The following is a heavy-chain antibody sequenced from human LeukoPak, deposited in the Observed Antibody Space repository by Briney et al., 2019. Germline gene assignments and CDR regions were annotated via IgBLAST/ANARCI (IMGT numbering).Heavy chain of an antibody. CDR3: AGTTFQKDYYFDY. J-gene: IGHJ4*02. D-gene: IGHD2/OR15-2a*01. Sequence: SVKVSCKASGRTVSSYAISWVRQAPGQGLEWMGGIIPIFGTANYAQKFQGRVTITTDESTSTAYMELSSLRSEDTAVYYCAGTTFQKDYYFDYWGQGTLVTVSS. CDR2: IIPIFGTA. CDR1: GRTVSSYA. V-gene: IGHV1-69*05.